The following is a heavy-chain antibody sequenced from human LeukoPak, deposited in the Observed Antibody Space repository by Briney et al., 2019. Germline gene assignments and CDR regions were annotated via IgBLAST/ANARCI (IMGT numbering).Heavy chain of an antibody. V-gene: IGHV3-15*01. CDR3: TTKGITIFGVAIDY. D-gene: IGHD3-3*01. J-gene: IGHJ4*02. Sequence: GGSLRLSCAASGFTFSNAWMSWVRQAPGKGLEWVGRIKSKTDGGTTDYAAPVKGRFTISRDDSKNTLYLQMNSLKTEDTAVHYCTTKGITIFGVAIDYWGQGTLVTVSS. CDR2: IKSKTDGGTT. CDR1: GFTFSNAW.